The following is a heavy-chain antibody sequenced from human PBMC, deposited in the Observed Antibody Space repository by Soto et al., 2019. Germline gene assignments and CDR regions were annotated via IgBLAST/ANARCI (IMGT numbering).Heavy chain of an antibody. Sequence: QITLKESGPTLVKPTQTLTLTCTFSGFSLSSSGVGVGWIRQPPGKALEWLTFIYWDDDKRYSPSLNRRLTITKDTSKHQVGLTLTNLDPVDTATYYCARLMVAGITYYFDSSGQGTLLTVSS. J-gene: IGHJ4*02. CDR3: ARLMVAGITYYFDS. V-gene: IGHV2-5*02. D-gene: IGHD2-21*01. CDR2: IYWDDDK. CDR1: GFSLSSSGVG.